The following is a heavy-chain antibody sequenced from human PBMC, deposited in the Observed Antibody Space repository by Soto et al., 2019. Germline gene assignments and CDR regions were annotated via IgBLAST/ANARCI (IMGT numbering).Heavy chain of an antibody. Sequence: QVQLVESGGGEVQPGRSLRLSCVTSGFTFNKHDIQWVRQTPGKGLEWVAVIWYDGSQKFYGDSVTGRFTVSRDNSKNTVYLEMDSLRVEDMAVYYCVKDACGGDCGDPGGFDYWGQGTLVTVSS. CDR3: VKDACGGDCGDPGGFDY. J-gene: IGHJ4*02. CDR1: GFTFNKHD. V-gene: IGHV3-33*06. D-gene: IGHD2-21*02. CDR2: IWYDGSQK.